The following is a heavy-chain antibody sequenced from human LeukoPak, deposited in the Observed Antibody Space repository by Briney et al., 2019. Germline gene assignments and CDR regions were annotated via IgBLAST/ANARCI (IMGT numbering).Heavy chain of an antibody. CDR2: ISYDGRSK. D-gene: IGHD2-15*01. V-gene: IGHV3-30*18. Sequence: GRSLRLSCAASGFTFSSYGMHWVRQAPGKGLEWVAVISYDGRSKYYEEDSVKGRFTISRDDSKNTVFLQMNSLRTEDTAVYYCAKDLVVASSNYYYGMDVWGQGTKVTVS. CDR3: AKDLVVASSNYYYGMDV. CDR1: GFTFSSYG. J-gene: IGHJ6*02.